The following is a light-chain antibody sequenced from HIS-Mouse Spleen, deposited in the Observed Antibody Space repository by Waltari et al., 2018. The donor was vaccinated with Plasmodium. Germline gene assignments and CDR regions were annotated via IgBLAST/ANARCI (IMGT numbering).Light chain of an antibody. CDR3: CSYAGSSTNWV. CDR1: SSDVGSYNL. CDR2: EGS. J-gene: IGLJ3*02. V-gene: IGLV2-23*01. Sequence: PGQSITISCTGTSSDVGSYNLVSWYQQHPGKAPKLMIYEGSKRPSGVSNRFSGSKSGNTASLTISWLQAEDEADYYCCSYAGSSTNWVFGGGTKLTVL.